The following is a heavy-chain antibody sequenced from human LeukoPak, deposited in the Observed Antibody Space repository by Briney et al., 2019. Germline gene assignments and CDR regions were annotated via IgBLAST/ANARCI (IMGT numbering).Heavy chain of an antibody. J-gene: IGHJ5*02. CDR2: MNPNSGNT. CDR1: GYTFTSYD. Sequence: AASVKVSCKASGYTFTSYDINWVRQATGQGLEWMGWMNPNSGNTGYAQKLQGRVTMTRNTSISTAYMELSSLRSEDTAVYYCARGNNGITIFGVVIMRGNWFDPWGQGTLVTVSS. CDR3: ARGNNGITIFGVVIMRGNWFDP. D-gene: IGHD3-3*01. V-gene: IGHV1-8*02.